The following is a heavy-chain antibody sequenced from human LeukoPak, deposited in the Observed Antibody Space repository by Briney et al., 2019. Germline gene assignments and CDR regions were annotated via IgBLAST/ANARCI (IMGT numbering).Heavy chain of an antibody. CDR3: ARDLYCTSTSCYNWFDP. J-gene: IGHJ5*02. Sequence: ASVKVSCKASGYTFTNYGISWVRQAPGQGLEWVGWISAYSGNTTYAQKFQGRVTMTTDTSTSTAYMDLRSLRSDDTAVYYCARDLYCTSTSCYNWFDPWGQGTLVTVSS. V-gene: IGHV1-18*01. CDR2: ISAYSGNT. D-gene: IGHD2-2*01. CDR1: GYTFTNYG.